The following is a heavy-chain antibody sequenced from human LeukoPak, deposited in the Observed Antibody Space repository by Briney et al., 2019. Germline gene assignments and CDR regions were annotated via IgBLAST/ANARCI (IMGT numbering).Heavy chain of an antibody. V-gene: IGHV3-74*01. D-gene: IGHD2-8*01. Sequence: PGGSLRLSCAGSGFTFSTYWMHWVRQAPGKGLVWVSRINSDGSSTSYADSVKGRFTISRDNAKNTLYLQMNSLRAEDTAVYYCARDQYGDGMDVWGQGTTVTVSS. J-gene: IGHJ6*02. CDR2: INSDGSST. CDR3: ARDQYGDGMDV. CDR1: GFTFSTYW.